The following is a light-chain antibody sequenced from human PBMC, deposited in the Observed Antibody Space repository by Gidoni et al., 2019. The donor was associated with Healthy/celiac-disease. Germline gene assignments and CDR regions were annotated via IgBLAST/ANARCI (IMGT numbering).Light chain of an antibody. CDR3: QQYGSSPLT. Sequence: EIVLTQSPGTLSLSPGERATLSCRASQSVSSSYLAWYQQKPGQAPRRLIYGASSRATGIPDRFSGSGSGTDFTLTISRLEPEDFAVYYCQQYGSSPLTFXQXTKVEIK. CDR1: QSVSSSY. CDR2: GAS. V-gene: IGKV3-20*01. J-gene: IGKJ1*01.